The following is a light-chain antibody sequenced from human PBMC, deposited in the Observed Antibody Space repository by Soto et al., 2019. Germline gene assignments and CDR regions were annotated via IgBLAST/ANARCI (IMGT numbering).Light chain of an antibody. CDR1: SSDVGSYNL. Sequence: QSALTQPASVSGFPGQSITISCTGTSSDVGSYNLVSWYQHHPGKAPKLLISEVSKRPSGVSNRFSGSKSGNTASLTISGLQAEDDADYYCCSYAGRFYVFGPGTQLTVL. J-gene: IGLJ7*01. CDR3: CSYAGRFYV. CDR2: EVS. V-gene: IGLV2-23*02.